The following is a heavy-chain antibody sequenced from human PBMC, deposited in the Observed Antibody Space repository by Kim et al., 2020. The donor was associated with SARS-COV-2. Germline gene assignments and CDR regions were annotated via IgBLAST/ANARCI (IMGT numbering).Heavy chain of an antibody. J-gene: IGHJ3*02. V-gene: IGHV1-69*13. Sequence: SVKVSCKASGGTFSSYAISWVRQAPGQGLEWMGGIIPIFGTANYAQKFQGRVTITADESTSTAYMELSSLRSEDTAVYYCARDRYRAAAALDAFDIWGQGTMVTVSS. CDR3: ARDRYRAAAALDAFDI. CDR1: GGTFSSYA. D-gene: IGHD6-13*01. CDR2: IIPIFGTA.